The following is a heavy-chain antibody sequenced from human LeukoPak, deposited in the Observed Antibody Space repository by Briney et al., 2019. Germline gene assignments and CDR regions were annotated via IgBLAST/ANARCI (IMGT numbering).Heavy chain of an antibody. V-gene: IGHV3-7*01. J-gene: IGHJ4*02. CDR2: VRQDGTEK. D-gene: IGHD1-26*01. Sequence: GGSLRLTCAASGFTFSRYWMTWVRQTPGKGLEWVANVRQDGTEKYYWDSVKGRFTISKDNAKNSLYLQMNSLRAEDTGFYSCTRDTGGSGSYPDYWGQGTLVTVSS. CDR1: GFTFSRYW. CDR3: TRDTGGSGSYPDY.